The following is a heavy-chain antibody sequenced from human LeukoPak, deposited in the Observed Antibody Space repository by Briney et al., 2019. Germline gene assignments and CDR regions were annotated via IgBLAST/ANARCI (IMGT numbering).Heavy chain of an antibody. CDR3: VGEYYYDSSGYFYYFDY. D-gene: IGHD3-22*01. CDR2: IRYDGSNK. Sequence: PGGSLRLSCAASGFTFNRDWTAWVRQAPGKGLEWVAFIRYDGSNKYYADSVKGRFTISRDNSKNTLYLQMNSLRAEDTAVYYCVGEYYYDSSGYFYYFDYWGQGTLVTVSS. V-gene: IGHV3-30*02. CDR1: GFTFNRDW. J-gene: IGHJ4*02.